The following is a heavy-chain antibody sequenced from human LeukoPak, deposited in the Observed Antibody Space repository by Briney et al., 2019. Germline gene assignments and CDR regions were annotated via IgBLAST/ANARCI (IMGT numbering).Heavy chain of an antibody. Sequence: SETLSLTCTVSGGSISSSSYYWGWIRQPPGKGLEWIGSIYYSGSTYYNPSPKSRVTISVDTSKNQFSLKLSSVTAADTAVYYCARYDFWRTLVIDYWGRGTLVTVSS. CDR3: ARYDFWRTLVIDY. CDR1: GGSISSSSYY. V-gene: IGHV4-39*01. J-gene: IGHJ4*02. CDR2: IYYSGST. D-gene: IGHD3-3*01.